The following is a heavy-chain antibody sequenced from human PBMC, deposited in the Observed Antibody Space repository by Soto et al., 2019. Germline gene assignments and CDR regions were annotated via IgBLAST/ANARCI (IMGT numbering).Heavy chain of an antibody. CDR2: ISYDGSNK. CDR1: GFTFSSYA. Sequence: QVQLVESGGGVVQPGRSLRLSCAASGFTFSSYAMHWVRQAPGKGLEWVAVISYDGSNKYYADSVKGRFTISRDNSKNTRSLQMNSLRAEDTAVYYCARDPVLAFVAAYYFDYWGQGTLVTVSS. CDR3: ARDPVLAFVAAYYFDY. D-gene: IGHD6-19*01. J-gene: IGHJ4*02. V-gene: IGHV3-30-3*01.